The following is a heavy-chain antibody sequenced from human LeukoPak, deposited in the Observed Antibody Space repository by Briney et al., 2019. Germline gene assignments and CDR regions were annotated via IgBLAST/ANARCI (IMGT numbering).Heavy chain of an antibody. Sequence: GGSLRLSCAASGFTFSTYSMNWVRQAPGKGLEWVSYIDSSRTIYYADSVKGRFTISRDNAKNSLYLQMNSLRDEDTAVYHCARDPEAGGFDYWGQGTLVIVSS. J-gene: IGHJ4*02. D-gene: IGHD1-26*01. V-gene: IGHV3-48*02. CDR3: ARDPEAGGFDY. CDR1: GFTFSTYS. CDR2: IDSSRTI.